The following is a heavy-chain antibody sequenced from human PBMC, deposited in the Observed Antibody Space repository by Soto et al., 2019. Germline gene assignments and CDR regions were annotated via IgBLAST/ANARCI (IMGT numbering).Heavy chain of an antibody. J-gene: IGHJ5*02. Sequence: PSETLSLTCTVSGGSISSGDYYCSWIRQHPGKGLEWIGTIYFSGTTYYNPSLKGRVTISVDTSKNQFSLNLSSVTAADTAVYYCARRDRSGFSYWLDTWGQGTLVTVSS. CDR1: GGSISSGDYY. CDR3: ARRDRSGFSYWLDT. CDR2: IYFSGTT. V-gene: IGHV4-31*03. D-gene: IGHD3-22*01.